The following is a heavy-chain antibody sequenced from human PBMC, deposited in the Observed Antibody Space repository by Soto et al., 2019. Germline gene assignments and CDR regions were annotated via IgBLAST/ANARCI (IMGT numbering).Heavy chain of an antibody. CDR3: ARGLGSSWFFL. CDR2: IGSTSSPI. Sequence: QAPGKGLEWISYIGSTSSPIKYADSVKGRFTISRDNAKKSLYLQMTSLRVEDTAVYYCARGLGSSWFFLWGQGVLVTVSS. V-gene: IGHV3-48*01. D-gene: IGHD6-13*01. J-gene: IGHJ5*02.